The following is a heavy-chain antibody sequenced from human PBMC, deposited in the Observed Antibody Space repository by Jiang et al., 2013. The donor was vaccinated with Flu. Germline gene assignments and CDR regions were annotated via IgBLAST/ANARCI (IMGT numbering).Heavy chain of an antibody. CDR1: GYSISSGYF. D-gene: IGHD3-22*01. Sequence: GSGLVKPSETLSLTCAVSGYSISSGYFWGWIWQPPGKGLEWIGSFYHSGSTFYNPSLKSRVTISVDTSKNQFSLKLSSVTAADTAVYYCATAGDSSGYTFDMWGQGTMVTVSS. CDR2: FYHSGST. CDR3: ATAGDSSGYTFDM. J-gene: IGHJ3*02. V-gene: IGHV4-38-2*01.